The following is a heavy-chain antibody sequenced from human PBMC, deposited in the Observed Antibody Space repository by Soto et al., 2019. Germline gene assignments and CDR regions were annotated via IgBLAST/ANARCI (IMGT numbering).Heavy chain of an antibody. J-gene: IGHJ4*02. CDR2: INHSGST. CDR1: GGSFSGYY. V-gene: IGHV4-34*01. Sequence: SETLSLTCAVYGGSFSGYYWSWIRQPPGKGLEWIGEINHSGSTNYNPSLKSRVTISVDTSKNQFSLKLSSVTAADTAVYYCARGSGSYVKKYYFDYWGQGTLVTVSS. D-gene: IGHD3-10*01. CDR3: ARGSGSYVKKYYFDY.